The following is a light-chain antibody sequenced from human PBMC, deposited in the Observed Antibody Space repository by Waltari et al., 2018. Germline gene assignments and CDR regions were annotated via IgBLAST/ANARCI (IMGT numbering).Light chain of an antibody. CDR3: SSFTSSTTGI. J-gene: IGLJ2*01. V-gene: IGLV2-14*03. CDR2: DGN. CDR1: RRDSGGFED. Sequence: YALTQPDSVSGSRRQSITIPCTGLRRDSGGFEDVSCYQQHPVKAPKVIIYDGNNRPSGVSNRFSGSKSGSSASLTISGLQADDEADYYCSSFTSSTTGIFGGGTK.